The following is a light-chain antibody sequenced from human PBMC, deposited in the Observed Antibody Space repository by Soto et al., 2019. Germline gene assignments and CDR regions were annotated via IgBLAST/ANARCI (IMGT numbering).Light chain of an antibody. J-gene: IGKJ3*01. CDR2: GAS. V-gene: IGKV1-39*01. Sequence: QMTQSPSSLSASEGDRVTSTCRASQSINKNLNWFQKKPGKAPKLLIYGASNLHSGVPSKFSGSGSGTDFNLTISSLQPEDFATYFCQMSFSRSTSAFGPGTKVDIK. CDR3: QMSFSRSTSA. CDR1: QSINKN.